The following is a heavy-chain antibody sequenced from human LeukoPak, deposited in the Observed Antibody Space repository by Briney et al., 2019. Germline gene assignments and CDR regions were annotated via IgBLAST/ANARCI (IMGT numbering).Heavy chain of an antibody. V-gene: IGHV1-2*02. J-gene: IGHJ4*02. D-gene: IGHD2-2*01. CDR1: GYTFTDYF. Sequence: ASVKVSCKASGYTFTDYFIHWVRQAPGHGLEWMGWTKPDTGDTSYAQKFQGRLTTARDTSIRTAYMELTRLRSDDTAIYFCAREQHCGSTSCPQDVWGQGTLVTVSS. CDR3: AREQHCGSTSCPQDV. CDR2: TKPDTGDT.